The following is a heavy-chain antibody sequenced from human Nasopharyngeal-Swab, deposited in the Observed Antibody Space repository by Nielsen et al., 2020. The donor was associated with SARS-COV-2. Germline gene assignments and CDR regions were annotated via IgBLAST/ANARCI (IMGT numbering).Heavy chain of an antibody. D-gene: IGHD6-19*01. V-gene: IGHV3-7*04. Sequence: GESLKISCAASGFIFSSYWVCLFRQAPGKVLQLVAIIKANGTSRTHPDSVRGRFTISTDNAKNSLYLQMNSLRVEHTAVSFCARGTSDWRGIDYWGPGTLVTVSS. CDR2: IKANGTSR. J-gene: IGHJ4*02. CDR3: ARGTSDWRGIDY. CDR1: GFIFSSYW.